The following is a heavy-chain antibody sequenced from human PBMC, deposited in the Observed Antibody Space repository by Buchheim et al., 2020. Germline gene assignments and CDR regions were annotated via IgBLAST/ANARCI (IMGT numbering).Heavy chain of an antibody. CDR2: IYYSGST. CDR3: ARFKGITIFGVVSFFDY. J-gene: IGHJ4*02. D-gene: IGHD3-3*01. CDR1: GGSSSSGDYY. V-gene: IGHV4-30-4*01. Sequence: QVQLQESGPGLVKPSQTLSLTCTVSGGSSSSGDYYWSWIRQPPGKGLEWIGYIYYSGSTYYNPSLKRRVTISVDTSKKQFPLKLSSVTAADTAVYYCARFKGITIFGVVSFFDYWGQGTL.